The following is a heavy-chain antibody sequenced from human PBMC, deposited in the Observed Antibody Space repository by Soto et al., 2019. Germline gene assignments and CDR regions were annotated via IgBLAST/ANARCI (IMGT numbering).Heavy chain of an antibody. CDR2: IYHSGST. V-gene: IGHV4-31*03. D-gene: IGHD1-7*01. Sequence: TLSLTCPVSGVSISSGGYYWSWLRQHPGKGLEWIGYIYHSGSTYYNPSLKSRVTISVDTSKNQFSLKLSSVTAADTAVYYCAREELKRYWFDPWGQGTLVNVSS. CDR1: GVSISSGGYY. J-gene: IGHJ5*02. CDR3: AREELKRYWFDP.